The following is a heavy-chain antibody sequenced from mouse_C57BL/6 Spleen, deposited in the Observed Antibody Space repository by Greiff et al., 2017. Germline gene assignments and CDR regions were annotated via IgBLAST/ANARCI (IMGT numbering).Heavy chain of an antibody. CDR3: ARKRDYYDYPYAMDY. D-gene: IGHD2-4*01. J-gene: IGHJ4*01. Sequence: VQLKESGPGLVKPSQSLSLTCSVTGYSITSGYYWNWIRQFPGNKLEWMGYISYDGSNNYNPSLKNRISITRDTSKNQFFLKLNSVTTEDTATYDCARKRDYYDYPYAMDYWGQGTSVTVSS. CDR1: GYSITSGYY. V-gene: IGHV3-6*01. CDR2: ISYDGSN.